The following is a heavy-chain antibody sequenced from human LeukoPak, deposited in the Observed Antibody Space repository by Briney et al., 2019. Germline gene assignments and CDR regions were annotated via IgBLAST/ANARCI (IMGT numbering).Heavy chain of an antibody. D-gene: IGHD3-22*01. V-gene: IGHV4-59*01. CDR2: IYYSGST. J-gene: IGHJ5*02. CDR1: DGSISSYY. CDR3: ARVGSSAWFDP. Sequence: SETLSLTCTVSDGSISSYYWSWIRQPPGKGLEWIGYIYYSGSTNYNPSLKSRVTISVDTSKNQFSLKLSSVTAADTAVYYCARVGSSAWFDPWGQGTLVTVSS.